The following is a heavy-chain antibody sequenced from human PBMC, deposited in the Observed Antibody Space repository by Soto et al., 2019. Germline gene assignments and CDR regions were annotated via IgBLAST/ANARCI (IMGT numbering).Heavy chain of an antibody. Sequence: QVPLVQSGAEVKKPGASVKVSCKASGYTFTDYYMYWVRQAPGQGLEWMGGINPNSGGTEYAQKFQGRVTLTRDTSITTAYMELIRLTSDDTAMYYCARDPIGGGAPYYFDSWGQGTLVTVSS. CDR1: GYTFTDYY. CDR3: ARDPIGGGAPYYFDS. CDR2: INPNSGGT. J-gene: IGHJ4*02. V-gene: IGHV1-2*02. D-gene: IGHD3-16*01.